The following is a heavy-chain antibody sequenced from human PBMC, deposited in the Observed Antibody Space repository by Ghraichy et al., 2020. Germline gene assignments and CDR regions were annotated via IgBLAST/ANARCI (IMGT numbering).Heavy chain of an antibody. Sequence: GGSLRLSCAASGFTFDDYIMHWVRQAPGKGLEWVSLISWDGGSTYYADSVKGRFTISRDNSKNSLYLQMNSLRPEDTALYYCAKDIGWGYGDGYYGMDVWGQGTTVTVSS. CDR2: ISWDGGST. J-gene: IGHJ6*02. D-gene: IGHD4-17*01. CDR1: GFTFDDYI. V-gene: IGHV3-43*01. CDR3: AKDIGWGYGDGYYGMDV.